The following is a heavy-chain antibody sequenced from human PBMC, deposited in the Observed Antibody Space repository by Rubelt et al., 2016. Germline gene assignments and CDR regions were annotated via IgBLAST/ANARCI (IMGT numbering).Heavy chain of an antibody. CDR2: IFHSGMP. Sequence: QVQLQESGPGLVKPSETLSLTCTVSGYSIGSGYYWGWIRQSPGKGLEWIGSIFHSGMPSSNPSLKNQVTISVDPSRNQLSLKLTSVTGADTAVYYCARERTRPLGALDSWGQGTLVTVSS. V-gene: IGHV4-38-2*02. CDR3: ARERTRPLGALDS. D-gene: IGHD3-10*01. CDR1: GYSIGSGYY. J-gene: IGHJ4*02.